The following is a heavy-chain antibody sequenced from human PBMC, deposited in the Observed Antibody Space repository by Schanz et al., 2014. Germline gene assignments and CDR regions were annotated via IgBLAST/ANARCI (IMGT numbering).Heavy chain of an antibody. CDR2: ITSGSAK. Sequence: QVQLVESGGGLVKPGGSLRLSCTASGFTFRYYQMTWIRQAPGKGLEWVSYITSGSAKFYADSVKGRFTISRDNAKNSLYLQMNSLRAEDTAVYYCAREKRRTEVVLDHWGQGTLVTVS. V-gene: IGHV3-11*01. CDR1: GFTFRYYQ. J-gene: IGHJ4*02. CDR3: AREKRRTEVVLDH.